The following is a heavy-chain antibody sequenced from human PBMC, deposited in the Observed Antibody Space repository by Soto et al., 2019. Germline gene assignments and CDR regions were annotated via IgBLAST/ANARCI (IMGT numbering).Heavy chain of an antibody. Sequence: GESLKISCAASGFTVSSNYMSWVRQAPGKGLEWVSVIYSGGSTYYADSVKGRFTISRDNSKNTLYLQMNSLRAEDTAVYYCAVYSSDYWGQGTLVTVSS. J-gene: IGHJ4*02. CDR2: IYSGGST. CDR1: GFTVSSNY. CDR3: AVYSSDY. V-gene: IGHV3-66*01.